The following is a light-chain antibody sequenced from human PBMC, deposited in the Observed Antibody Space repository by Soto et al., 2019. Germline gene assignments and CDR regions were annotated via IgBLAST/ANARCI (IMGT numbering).Light chain of an antibody. CDR1: SSDIGGYNS. J-gene: IGLJ2*01. CDR3: SSCAGTQILI. Sequence: QSALTQPPSASGSPGQSVTISCTGTSSDIGGYNSVSWYQHYPGKAPKLMIYEGTKRPSGVPDRFSGSKSGNTASLTVSGLQAEAEADDYCSSCAGTQILIFGGGTKLTVL. V-gene: IGLV2-8*01. CDR2: EGT.